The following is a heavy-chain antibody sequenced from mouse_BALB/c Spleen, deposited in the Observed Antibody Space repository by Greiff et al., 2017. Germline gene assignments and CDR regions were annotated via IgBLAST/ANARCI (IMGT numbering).Heavy chain of an antibody. V-gene: IGHV14-3*02. CDR3: ARPVVAKDYAMDY. Sequence: VQLKESGAELVKPGASVKLSCTASGFNIKDTYMHWVKQRPEQGLEWIGRIDPANGNTKYDPKFQGKATITADTSSNTAYLQLSSLTSEDTAMYYCARPVVAKDYAMDYWGQGTSVTVSS. CDR2: IDPANGNT. D-gene: IGHD1-1*01. CDR1: GFNIKDTY. J-gene: IGHJ4*01.